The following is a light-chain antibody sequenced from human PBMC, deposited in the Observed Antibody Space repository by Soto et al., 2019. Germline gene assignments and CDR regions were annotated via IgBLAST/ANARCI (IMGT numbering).Light chain of an antibody. CDR3: CSYANWPLT. V-gene: IGLV2-23*01. CDR1: SNDVGFSKF. Sequence: QSALTQPASVSASPGQSITISCTATSNDVGFSKFVSWYQQQPGKSPQVLVYEGTKRPSGVSLRFSGSHSVNAASLTISDIHIEDEADYYCCSYANWPLTFGGGTK. CDR2: EGT. J-gene: IGLJ2*01.